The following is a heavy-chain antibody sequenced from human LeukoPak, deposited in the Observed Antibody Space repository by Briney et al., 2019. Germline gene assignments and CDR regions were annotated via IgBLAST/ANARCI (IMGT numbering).Heavy chain of an antibody. CDR3: ARVPYYSDSSGYSGYFDY. D-gene: IGHD3-22*01. J-gene: IGHJ4*02. CDR1: GGTFSSYA. V-gene: IGHV1-69*04. Sequence: ASVKVSCKASGGTFSSYAISWVRQAPGQGLEWMGRIIPILGIANYAQKFQGRVTITADTSTSTAYMELSSLRSEDTAGYYCARVPYYSDSSGYSGYFDYWGQGTLVTVYS. CDR2: IIPILGIA.